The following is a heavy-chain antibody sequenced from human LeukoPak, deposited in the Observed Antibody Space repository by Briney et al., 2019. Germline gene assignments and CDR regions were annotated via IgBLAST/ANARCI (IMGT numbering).Heavy chain of an antibody. CDR3: ARTSCSGGSCHGSFDI. J-gene: IGHJ3*02. CDR2: IYPGDSDT. V-gene: IGHV5-51*01. Sequence: GESLKISCQGSGYSFTSYWIGWVRQMPGKGLEWMGIIYPGDSDTRYSPSFQGQVTISADKSISTAYLQWSSLKASDTAMYYCARTSCSGGSCHGSFDIWGQGTMVTVSS. D-gene: IGHD2-15*01. CDR1: GYSFTSYW.